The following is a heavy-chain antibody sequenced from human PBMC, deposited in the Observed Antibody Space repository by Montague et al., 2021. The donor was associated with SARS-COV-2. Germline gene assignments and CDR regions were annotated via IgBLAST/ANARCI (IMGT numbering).Heavy chain of an antibody. D-gene: IGHD3-3*01. V-gene: IGHV4-61*01. J-gene: IGHJ5*02. Sequence: SETLSLTCSVSGGSVSSGIYYWSWIRQPPGEGLEWIGYIYYTGSTSYNPSLKSRVTISVDISKNQFSLKLTSVTAADTAVYSCARDRLQGSAEWCLGIDTWGQGALVTVSS. CDR3: ARDRLQGSAEWCLGIDT. CDR1: GGSVSSGIYY. CDR2: IYYTGST.